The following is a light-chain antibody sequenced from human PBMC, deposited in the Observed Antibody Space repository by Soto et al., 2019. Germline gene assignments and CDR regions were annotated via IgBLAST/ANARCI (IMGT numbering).Light chain of an antibody. J-gene: IGLJ2*01. Sequence: QSVLTQPPSASGTPGQRVTISCSGSSSNIGSHSVNWYQQLLGTAPKLLIYSNNQRPSGVPDRFSGSKSGTSVSLAISGLQSEDEADYYCAAWDDSLNSVVLGGGTKLTVL. CDR3: AAWDDSLNSVV. CDR1: SSNIGSHS. V-gene: IGLV1-44*01. CDR2: SNN.